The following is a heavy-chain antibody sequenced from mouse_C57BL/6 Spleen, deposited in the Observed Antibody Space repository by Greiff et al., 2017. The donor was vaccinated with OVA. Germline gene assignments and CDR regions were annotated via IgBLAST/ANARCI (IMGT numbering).Heavy chain of an antibody. J-gene: IGHJ2*01. D-gene: IGHD3-2*02. CDR2: IDPSDSYT. V-gene: IGHV1-50*01. Sequence: QVQLKEPGAELVKPGASVKLSCKASGYTFTSYWMQWVKQRPGQGLEWIGEIDPSDSYTNYNQKFKGKATLTVDTSSSTAYMQLSSLTSEDSAVYYCARFAQAFDYWGQGTTLTVSS. CDR1: GYTFTSYW. CDR3: ARFAQAFDY.